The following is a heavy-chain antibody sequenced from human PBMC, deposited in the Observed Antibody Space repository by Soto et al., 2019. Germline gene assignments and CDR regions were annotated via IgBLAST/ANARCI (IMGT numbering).Heavy chain of an antibody. J-gene: IGHJ4*02. V-gene: IGHV1-69*13. D-gene: IGHD4-17*01. Sequence: SVKVSCKASGGTFSSYAISWVRQAPGQGLEWMGGIIPIFGTANYAQKVQGRGTITPDESTSTAYMELSSLRSEDTAVYYCARSYGQYYFDYWGQGTLVTVSS. CDR3: ARSYGQYYFDY. CDR2: IIPIFGTA. CDR1: GGTFSSYA.